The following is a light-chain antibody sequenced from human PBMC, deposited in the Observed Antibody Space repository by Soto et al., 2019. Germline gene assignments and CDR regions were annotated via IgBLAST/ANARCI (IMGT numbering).Light chain of an antibody. Sequence: QSVLTQPRSVSGSPGQSVAISCTGTSSDVGTYKYVSWYQQHPGKAPKLIIYDVTERPSGVPDRFSASKSGNTASLTISGLQTEDEADYYCCSYAGTYPPVVFGGGTKLTVL. J-gene: IGLJ2*01. CDR3: CSYAGTYPPVV. CDR2: DVT. CDR1: SSDVGTYKY. V-gene: IGLV2-11*01.